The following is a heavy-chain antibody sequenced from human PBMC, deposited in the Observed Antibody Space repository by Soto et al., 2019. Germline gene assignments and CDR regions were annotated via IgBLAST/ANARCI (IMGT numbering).Heavy chain of an antibody. V-gene: IGHV3-30-3*01. Sequence: QVQLVESGGGVVQPGRSLRLSCAASGFTFSSYAMHWVRQAPGKGLEWVAVISYDGSNKYYADSVKGRFTISRDNSKNTLYLQMNSRGAEDTAVYYCARGSGDGEYEWYWGQGTLVTVSS. CDR3: ARGSGDGEYEWY. CDR2: ISYDGSNK. CDR1: GFTFSSYA. J-gene: IGHJ4*02. D-gene: IGHD4-17*01.